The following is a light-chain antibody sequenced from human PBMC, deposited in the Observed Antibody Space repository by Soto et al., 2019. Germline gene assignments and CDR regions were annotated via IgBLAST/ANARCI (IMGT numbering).Light chain of an antibody. Sequence: QSALTQPASVSGSPGQSITISCSGTSSDVGAYDYVSWFQHYPGRAPKLLTYDVNKRPSGASNRLSGSKSGHTASLTISGLPAADVADYYCSSFTTSSSFVFGTGTKLTVL. J-gene: IGLJ1*01. V-gene: IGLV2-14*03. CDR2: DVN. CDR1: SSDVGAYDY. CDR3: SSFTTSSSFV.